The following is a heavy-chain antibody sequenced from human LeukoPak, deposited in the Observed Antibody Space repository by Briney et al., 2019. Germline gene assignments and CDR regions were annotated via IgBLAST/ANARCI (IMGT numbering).Heavy chain of an antibody. CDR2: ISGSGGST. V-gene: IGHV3-23*01. Sequence: GGSLRLSCAASGFTFSSYAMSWVRQAPGKGLEWVSAISGSGGSTYYTDSVKGRFTISRDNSKNTLYLQMNSLRAEDTAVYYCAKAGRDGYNCNYWGQGTLVTVSS. J-gene: IGHJ4*02. CDR1: GFTFSSYA. D-gene: IGHD5-24*01. CDR3: AKAGRDGYNCNY.